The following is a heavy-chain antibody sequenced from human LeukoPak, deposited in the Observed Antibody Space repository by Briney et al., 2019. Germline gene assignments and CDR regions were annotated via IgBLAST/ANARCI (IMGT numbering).Heavy chain of an antibody. J-gene: IGHJ4*02. CDR1: GYSFTSYW. V-gene: IGHV5-51*01. D-gene: IGHD3-22*01. Sequence: GESLKISCKGSGYSFTSYWIGWVRQMPGKGLEWMGIIYPGDSDTRYSPSFQGQVTISADKSISTAYLQWSSLKASDTAMYCCARAAPNYYDSSGYFDYWGQGTLVTVSS. CDR2: IYPGDSDT. CDR3: ARAAPNYYDSSGYFDY.